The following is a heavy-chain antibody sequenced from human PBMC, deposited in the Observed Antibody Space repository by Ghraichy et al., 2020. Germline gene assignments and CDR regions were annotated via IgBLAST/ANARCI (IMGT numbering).Heavy chain of an antibody. CDR2: IIPIFGTA. J-gene: IGHJ5*02. Sequence: SVKVSCKASGGTFSSYAISWVRQAPGQGLEWMGGIIPIFGTANYAQKFQGRVTITADESTSTAYMELSSLRSEDTAVYYCARSEDCSGGSCNNWFDPWGQGTLVTVSS. CDR1: GGTFSSYA. CDR3: ARSEDCSGGSCNNWFDP. V-gene: IGHV1-69*13. D-gene: IGHD2-15*01.